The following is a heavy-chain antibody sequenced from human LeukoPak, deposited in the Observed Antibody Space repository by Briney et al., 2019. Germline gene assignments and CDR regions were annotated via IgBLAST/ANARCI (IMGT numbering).Heavy chain of an antibody. CDR1: GFTFSSYS. CDR3: ARAEFSTDFRLDDGGYYFDY. D-gene: IGHD2-2*01. Sequence: GGSLRLSCAASGFTFSSYSMNWVRQAPGKGLEWVSSISSSSSYIYYADSVKGRFTISRDNAKNSLYLQMNSLRAEDTAVYYCARAEFSTDFRLDDGGYYFDYWGRGTLVTVSS. CDR2: ISSSSSYI. J-gene: IGHJ4*02. V-gene: IGHV3-21*01.